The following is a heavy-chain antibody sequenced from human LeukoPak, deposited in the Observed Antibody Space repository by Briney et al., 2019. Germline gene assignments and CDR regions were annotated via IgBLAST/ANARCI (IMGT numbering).Heavy chain of an antibody. CDR2: IIPIFGTA. D-gene: IGHD3-10*01. J-gene: IGHJ4*02. CDR3: ASLTVRGVISDY. Sequence: SVTVSCKASGGTFGSYAISWVRQAPGQGLEWMGGIIPIFGTANYAQKFQGRVTITADESTSTAYMELSSLRSEDTAVYYCASLTVRGVISDYWGQGTLVTVSS. CDR1: GGTFGSYA. V-gene: IGHV1-69*01.